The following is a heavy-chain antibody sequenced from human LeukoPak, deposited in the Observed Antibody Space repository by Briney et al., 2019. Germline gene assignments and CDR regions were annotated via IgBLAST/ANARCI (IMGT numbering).Heavy chain of an antibody. J-gene: IGHJ3*02. CDR2: IYWDDDK. CDR1: GFSLGTSGVG. V-gene: IGHV2-5*02. D-gene: IGHD6-13*01. Sequence: SGPTLVNPTQTLTLTCTFSGFSLGTSGVGVGWIRQPPGKALEWLALIYWDDDKRYSPSLKSRLTITKDTSKNQVVLTMTNMDPVDTATYYCARIGSSPLLWDAFDIWGQGTMVTVSS. CDR3: ARIGSSPLLWDAFDI.